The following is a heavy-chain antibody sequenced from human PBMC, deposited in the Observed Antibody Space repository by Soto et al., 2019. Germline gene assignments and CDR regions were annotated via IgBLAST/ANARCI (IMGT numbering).Heavy chain of an antibody. D-gene: IGHD3-10*01. Sequence: QVQLVQSGAEVKKPGSSVKVSCKASGGTFSSYAISWVRQAPGQGLEWMGGIIPIFGTANYAQKFQGRVTITAEKSTSTAYMELSSLRSEDTAVYYCASRNGSGSYYYYYGMDVWGQGTTVTVSS. CDR3: ASRNGSGSYYYYYGMDV. J-gene: IGHJ6*02. V-gene: IGHV1-69*06. CDR1: GGTFSSYA. CDR2: IIPIFGTA.